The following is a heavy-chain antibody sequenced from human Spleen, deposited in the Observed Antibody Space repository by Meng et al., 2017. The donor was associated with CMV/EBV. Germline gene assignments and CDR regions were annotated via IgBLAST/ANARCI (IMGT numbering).Heavy chain of an antibody. CDR2: ISGGGSTI. CDR1: GFAFGDYY. CDR3: ARGATYYYDSSGSFDQ. Sequence: GESLKISCEASGFAFGDYYMCWIRQAPGKGLEWISYISGGGSTIYYADSMKGRISISRDNAKNSVFLQMSSLRAEDTAVYFCARGATYYYDSSGSFDQWGQGTLVTVSS. J-gene: IGHJ4*02. D-gene: IGHD3-22*01. V-gene: IGHV3-11*01.